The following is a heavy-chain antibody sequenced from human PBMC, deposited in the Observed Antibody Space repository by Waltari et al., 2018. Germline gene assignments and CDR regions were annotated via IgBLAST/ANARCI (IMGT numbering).Heavy chain of an antibody. D-gene: IGHD7-27*01. CDR2: IYSGGDT. Sequence: EVQLVESGGGLIQPGWSLSLPCEVSGFTVSTNYIGGVRQAPGKGLEWVSVIYSGGDTYDADAGRGRFTISRDNSKNTLYLQMNSLRVEDTALYYCATWTGGSLGAFDNWGQGTMVTVSS. J-gene: IGHJ3*02. CDR1: GFTVSTNY. CDR3: ATWTGGSLGAFDN. V-gene: IGHV3-53*01.